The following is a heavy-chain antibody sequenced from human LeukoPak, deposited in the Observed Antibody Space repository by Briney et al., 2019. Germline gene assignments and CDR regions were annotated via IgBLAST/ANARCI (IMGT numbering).Heavy chain of an antibody. CDR2: IQFSGNT. CDR3: ARGDGNWFDP. J-gene: IGHJ5*02. V-gene: IGHV4-59*01. Sequence: SETLSLTCTVSGGPMSSYYWSWIRQSPGKGLEWIGYIQFSGNTNYNPSLKSRVTISEEASKNQFSLKLSSVTAADTAVYYCARGDGNWFDPWGQGALVTVSS. CDR1: GGPMSSYY.